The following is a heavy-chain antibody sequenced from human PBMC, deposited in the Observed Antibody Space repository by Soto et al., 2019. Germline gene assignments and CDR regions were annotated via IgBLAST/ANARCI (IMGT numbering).Heavy chain of an antibody. CDR1: GGSVSSGNYY. CDR2: IHYSGST. V-gene: IGHV4-61*01. D-gene: IGHD5-18*01. Sequence: PSETLSLTCTVSGGSVSSGNYYWSWIRQPPGKGLEWIGYIHYSGSTNYNPSLKSRVTISVDTSKNQFSLKLSSVTAADTAVYCCARVDHSYGYGYFDYWGQGTLVTVSS. J-gene: IGHJ4*02. CDR3: ARVDHSYGYGYFDY.